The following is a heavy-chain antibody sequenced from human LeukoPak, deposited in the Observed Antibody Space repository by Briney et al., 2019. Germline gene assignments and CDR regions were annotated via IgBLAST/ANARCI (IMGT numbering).Heavy chain of an antibody. Sequence: GRSLRLSCAASGFTFSSFAMHWVRQAPGKGLEWVSTVSVIDDKLYADSVMGRFTISRDTTANTVSLQMDSLTSEDTAVYYCVRRGENWGFFDYWGQGTVVTVSS. V-gene: IGHV3-23*01. CDR1: GFTFSSFA. CDR3: VRRGENWGFFDY. CDR2: VSVIDDK. D-gene: IGHD3-10*01. J-gene: IGHJ4*02.